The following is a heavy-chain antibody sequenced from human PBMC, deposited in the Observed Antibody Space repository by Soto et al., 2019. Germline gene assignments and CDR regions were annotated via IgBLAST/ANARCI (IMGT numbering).Heavy chain of an antibody. CDR2: ISSSSSTI. V-gene: IGHV3-48*01. CDR1: GFTFSSYS. Sequence: EVQLVESGGGLVQPGGSLRLSCAASGFTFSSYSMNWVRQAPGKGLEWVSYISSSSSTIYYADSVKGRFTISRDNAKNSLYLQMNSLRAEDTAVYYCARDFLDPSGYLGVYYYYYYMDVWGKGTTVTVSS. D-gene: IGHD3-22*01. CDR3: ARDFLDPSGYLGVYYYYYYMDV. J-gene: IGHJ6*03.